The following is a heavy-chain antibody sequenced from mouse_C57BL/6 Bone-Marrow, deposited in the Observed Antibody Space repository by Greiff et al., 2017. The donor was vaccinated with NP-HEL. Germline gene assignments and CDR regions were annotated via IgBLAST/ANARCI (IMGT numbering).Heavy chain of an antibody. J-gene: IGHJ4*01. Sequence: QVQLQQPGTELVKPGASVKLSCKASGYTFTSYWMHWVKQRPGQGLEWIGNINPSNGGTNYNEKFKSKATLSVDKSSSTAYMQLSSLTSEDSAVYYCARGGGLRRRGYAMDYWGQGTSVTVSS. CDR1: GYTFTSYW. CDR3: ARGGGLRRRGYAMDY. D-gene: IGHD2-4*01. V-gene: IGHV1-53*01. CDR2: INPSNGGT.